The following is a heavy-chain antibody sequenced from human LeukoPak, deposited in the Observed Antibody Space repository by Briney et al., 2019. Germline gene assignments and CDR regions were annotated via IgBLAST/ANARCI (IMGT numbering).Heavy chain of an antibody. V-gene: IGHV4-61*02. D-gene: IGHD7-27*01. CDR3: ASALLGRYAFDI. CDR1: GGSISSSSYY. CDR2: ISSSGST. J-gene: IGHJ3*02. Sequence: SETLSLTCTVSGGSISSSSYYWTWIRQPAGKGLEWIGRISSSGSTNYNPSLKSRVTMSIDTSKNQFSLNLSSVTAADTAMYYCASALLGRYAFDIWGQGTMVTVSS.